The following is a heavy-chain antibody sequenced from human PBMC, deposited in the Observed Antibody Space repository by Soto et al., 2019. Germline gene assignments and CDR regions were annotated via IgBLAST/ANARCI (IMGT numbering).Heavy chain of an antibody. CDR2: IIPIFGTA. D-gene: IGHD6-19*01. J-gene: IGHJ4*02. V-gene: IGHV1-69*01. CDR1: GGTFSSYA. Sequence: SVKVSCKASGGTFSSYAISWLRQAPGQGLEWMGGIIPIFGTANYAQKFQGRVTITADESTSTAYMELSSLRSEDTAVYYCAREYSSGWSYFDYWGQGTLVTVSS. CDR3: AREYSSGWSYFDY.